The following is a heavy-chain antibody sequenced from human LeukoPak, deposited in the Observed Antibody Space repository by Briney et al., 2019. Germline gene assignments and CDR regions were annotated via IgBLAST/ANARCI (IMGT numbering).Heavy chain of an antibody. J-gene: IGHJ3*02. Sequence: GGSLRLSCAASGFTFSSYSMNWVRQAPGKGLEWVSSISSSSSYIYYADSVKGRFTISRDNAKNLLYLQMNSLRAEDTAVYYCARKDQGYSYGHDAFDIWGQGTMVTVSS. V-gene: IGHV3-21*01. CDR3: ARKDQGYSYGHDAFDI. CDR1: GFTFSSYS. D-gene: IGHD5-18*01. CDR2: ISSSSSYI.